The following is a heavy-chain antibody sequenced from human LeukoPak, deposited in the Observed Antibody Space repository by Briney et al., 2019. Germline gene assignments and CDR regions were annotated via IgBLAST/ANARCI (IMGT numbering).Heavy chain of an antibody. CDR2: IYWDDDK. CDR1: WFSFSTSGVG. J-gene: IGHJ4*02. Sequence: SGPTLANPTQTLTLTFTFSWFSFSTSGVGVCWIRQPPGKALVWLALIYWDDDKSYSPSLKSRLTITKDTSKNQVVLTMTNMDPVDTATYYCAHSLLGSGSYLGDYWGQGTLVTVSS. CDR3: AHSLLGSGSYLGDY. V-gene: IGHV2-5*02. D-gene: IGHD3-10*01.